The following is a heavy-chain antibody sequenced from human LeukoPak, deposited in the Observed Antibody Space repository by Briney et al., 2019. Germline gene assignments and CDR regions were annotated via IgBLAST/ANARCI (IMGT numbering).Heavy chain of an antibody. CDR2: ISSSGGTI. V-gene: IGHV3-48*03. Sequence: PGGSLRLSCAASGFTFSSYEMNWVRQAPGKGLEWVSYISSSGGTIYYADSVKGRFTISRDNAKNSLYLQMNSLRAEDTAVYYCARTGYDFWSGPPDYWGQGTLVTVSS. D-gene: IGHD3-3*01. CDR1: GFTFSSYE. CDR3: ARTGYDFWSGPPDY. J-gene: IGHJ4*02.